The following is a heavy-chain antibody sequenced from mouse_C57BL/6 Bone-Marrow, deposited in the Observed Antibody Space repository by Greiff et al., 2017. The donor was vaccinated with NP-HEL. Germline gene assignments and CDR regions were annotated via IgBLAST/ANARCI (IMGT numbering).Heavy chain of an antibody. V-gene: IGHV14-4*01. CDR1: GFNIKDDY. J-gene: IGHJ1*03. CDR3: TTGGYDYAYWYFDV. CDR2: IDPENGDT. Sequence: EVQLQQSGAELVRPGASVKLSCTASGFNIKDDYMHWVKQRPEQGLEWIGWIDPENGDTEYASKFQGKATITADTSSNTAYLQLSSLTSEDTAVYYCTTGGYDYAYWYFDVWGTGTTVTVSS. D-gene: IGHD2-4*01.